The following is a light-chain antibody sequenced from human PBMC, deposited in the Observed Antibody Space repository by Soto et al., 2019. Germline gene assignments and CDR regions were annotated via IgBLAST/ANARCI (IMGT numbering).Light chain of an antibody. V-gene: IGKV3-15*01. J-gene: IGKJ1*01. CDR2: GES. CDR1: QSVSSN. CDR3: QQYYNWPRT. Sequence: EIVMTQSPATLSVSPVERATLSCMASQSVSSNLAWYQQKPGQAPRLLIYGESTRATGIPARFSGSGSGTEFTLTINSLQSEDFAVYYCQQYYNWPRTFGQGTRVDIK.